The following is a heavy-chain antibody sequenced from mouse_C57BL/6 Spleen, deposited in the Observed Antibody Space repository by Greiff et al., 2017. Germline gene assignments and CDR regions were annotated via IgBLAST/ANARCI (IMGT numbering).Heavy chain of an antibody. Sequence: EVKVVESGGGLVKPGGSLKLSCAASGFTFSDYGMHWVRQAPEKGLEWVAYISSGSSTIYYADTVKGRFTISRDNAKNTLFLQMTSLRSEDRAMYYCASDYYYGSSRAMDYWGQGTSVTVSS. CDR1: GFTFSDYG. D-gene: IGHD1-1*01. CDR3: ASDYYYGSSRAMDY. CDR2: ISSGSSTI. V-gene: IGHV5-17*01. J-gene: IGHJ4*01.